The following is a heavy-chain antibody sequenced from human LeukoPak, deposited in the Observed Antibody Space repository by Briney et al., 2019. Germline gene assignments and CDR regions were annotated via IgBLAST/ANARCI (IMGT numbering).Heavy chain of an antibody. CDR3: ARHYDSTGYHFDS. CDR1: GGSISYYY. CDR2: IYYSGST. D-gene: IGHD3-22*01. Sequence: SETLSLTCIVSGGSISYYYWSWIRQPPGKGLEWIGYIYYSGSTNYNPSLKGRVTISIDKSKSQFSLNLSSVTAADTALYYCARHYDSTGYHFDSWGQGTLVTVSS. V-gene: IGHV4-59*01. J-gene: IGHJ4*02.